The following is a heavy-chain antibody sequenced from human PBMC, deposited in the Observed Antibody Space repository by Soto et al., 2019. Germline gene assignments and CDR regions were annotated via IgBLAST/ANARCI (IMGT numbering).Heavy chain of an antibody. J-gene: IGHJ4*02. Sequence: QVQLQESGPGLVKPSQTLSLTCTVSVGSISSGGYYWSWIRQHPGKGLEWIGYIYSSGSTYYNPSLKSRVTISVDTSKNQFSLKLSSVTAADTAVYYCARGRGIVATINRSLLFDYWGQGTLVTVSS. CDR3: ARGRGIVATINRSLLFDY. V-gene: IGHV4-31*03. CDR2: IYSSGST. CDR1: VGSISSGGYY. D-gene: IGHD5-12*01.